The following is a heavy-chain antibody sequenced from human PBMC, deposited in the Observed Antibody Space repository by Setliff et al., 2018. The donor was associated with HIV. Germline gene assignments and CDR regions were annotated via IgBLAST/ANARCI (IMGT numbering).Heavy chain of an antibody. CDR1: GSTLTEGA. CDR3: ARDDHYYDSGSYYSDWYFDL. J-gene: IGHJ2*01. Sequence: ASVKVSCKISGSTLTEGAMHGVRQAPGKGLEWMGYFDPQDGKTIYAQKFQGRVTISADESTTTADMELSSLRSEDTAVYYCARDDHYYDSGSYYSDWYFDLWGRGTLVTVSS. CDR2: FDPQDGKT. D-gene: IGHD3-10*01. V-gene: IGHV1-24*01.